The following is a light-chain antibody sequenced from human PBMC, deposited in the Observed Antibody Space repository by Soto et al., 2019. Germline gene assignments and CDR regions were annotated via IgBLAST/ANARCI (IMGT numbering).Light chain of an antibody. CDR1: SGHSSNP. V-gene: IGLV4-69*01. J-gene: IGLJ7*01. CDR2: INTDGSH. Sequence: QLVLTQSPSASASLGASVRLTCTLSSGHSSNPIAWHQLQPEKGPRYLMKINTDGSHSKGDGIPDRFSGSRSGTERYLTISSLQSEDEADYYCQTWGSGTGVFGGGTQLTVL. CDR3: QTWGSGTGV.